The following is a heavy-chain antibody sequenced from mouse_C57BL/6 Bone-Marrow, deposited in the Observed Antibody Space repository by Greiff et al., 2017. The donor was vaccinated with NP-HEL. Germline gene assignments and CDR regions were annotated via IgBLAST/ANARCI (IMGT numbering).Heavy chain of an antibody. CDR2: ISSGGSYT. V-gene: IGHV5-6*01. D-gene: IGHD2-5*01. CDR3: ARHYYSNYFDY. Sequence: EVKVVESGGDLVQPGGSLKLSCAASGFTFSSYGMSWVRQTPDKRLEWVATISSGGSYTYYPDSVKGRFTISRDNAKNTLYLQMSSLKSEDTAMYYCARHYYSNYFDYWGQGTTLTVSS. J-gene: IGHJ2*01. CDR1: GFTFSSYG.